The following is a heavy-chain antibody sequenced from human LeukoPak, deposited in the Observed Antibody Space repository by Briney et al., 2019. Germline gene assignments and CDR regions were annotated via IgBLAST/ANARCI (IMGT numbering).Heavy chain of an antibody. CDR2: IYYSGST. V-gene: IGHV4-59*08. D-gene: IGHD2-2*01. Sequence: PSETLSLTCTVSGGSISSYYWSWIRQPPGKGLEWIGYIYYSGSTNYNPSLKSRVTISVDTSKNQFSLKLSSVTAADTAVYYCARLDVVVVPANPKTSFDYWGQGTLVTVSS. CDR3: ARLDVVVVPANPKTSFDY. J-gene: IGHJ4*02. CDR1: GGSISSYY.